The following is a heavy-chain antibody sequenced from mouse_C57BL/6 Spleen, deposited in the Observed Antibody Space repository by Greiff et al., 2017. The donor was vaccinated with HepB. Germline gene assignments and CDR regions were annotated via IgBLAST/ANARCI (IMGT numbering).Heavy chain of an antibody. CDR1: GYTFTSYW. D-gene: IGHD1-1*01. J-gene: IGHJ2*01. Sequence: QVQLQQPGTELVKPGASVKLSCKASGYTFTSYWMHWVKQRPGQGLEWIGNINPSNGGTNYNEKFKSKATLTVDKSSSTAYMQLSSLTSEDSAVYYCARRVFTTVVSRVSYYFDYWGQGTTLTVSS. CDR3: ARRVFTTVVSRVSYYFDY. V-gene: IGHV1-53*01. CDR2: INPSNGGT.